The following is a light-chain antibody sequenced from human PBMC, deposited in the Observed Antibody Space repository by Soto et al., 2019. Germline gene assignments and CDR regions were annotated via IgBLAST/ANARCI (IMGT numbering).Light chain of an antibody. CDR1: QSISSW. Sequence: DIQMTQSPSTLSASVGDRVTITCRASQSISSWLAWYQQKPGKAPKVLIYKASSLESGVPSRFSGSGSGTEFTLTISSLQPDDFATYYCQQYNSYSRTFGQGTKVEFK. CDR2: KAS. V-gene: IGKV1-5*03. CDR3: QQYNSYSRT. J-gene: IGKJ1*01.